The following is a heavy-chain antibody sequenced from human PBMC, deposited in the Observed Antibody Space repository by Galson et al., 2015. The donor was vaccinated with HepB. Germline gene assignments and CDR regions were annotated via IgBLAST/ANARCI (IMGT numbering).Heavy chain of an antibody. D-gene: IGHD6-6*01. Sequence: SLRLSCAASGFTFNRYAMSWVRRAPGKGLDWVSTINSTGDSTYYADSVKGRFTISRDNSKNTLYLQMNSLRAEDTAVYYCAKERGSSSLGTFDYWGQGTLVTVSS. CDR3: AKERGSSSLGTFDY. V-gene: IGHV3-23*01. J-gene: IGHJ4*02. CDR2: INSTGDST. CDR1: GFTFNRYA.